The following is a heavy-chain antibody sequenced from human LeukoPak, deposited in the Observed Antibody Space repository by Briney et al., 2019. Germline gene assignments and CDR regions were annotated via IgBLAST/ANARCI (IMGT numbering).Heavy chain of an antibody. V-gene: IGHV1-69*06. D-gene: IGHD3-3*01. Sequence: GASVKVSCKASGGTFSSYAISWVRQAPGQGLEWMGGIIPIFGTANYAQKFQGRVTITADKSTSTAYMELSSLRSEDTAVYYCAREVTIFGVVTPDYWGQGTLVTVSS. CDR1: GGTFSSYA. J-gene: IGHJ4*02. CDR2: IIPIFGTA. CDR3: AREVTIFGVVTPDY.